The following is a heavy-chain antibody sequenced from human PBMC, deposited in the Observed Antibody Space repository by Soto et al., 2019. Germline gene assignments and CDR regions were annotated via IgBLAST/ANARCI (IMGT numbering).Heavy chain of an antibody. CDR2: VYYTGST. V-gene: IGHV4-59*01. D-gene: IGHD6-19*01. CDR1: VCSIIGSY. CDR3: ARSVAVTGEQIEY. Sequence: SSTXSLTCSFAVCSIIGSYLVLIRQSPGKGLEWLGYVYYTGSTNYSPSLRSRVSISVDTSKNEFSLRLSSVTAADTAVYFCARSVAVTGEQIEYWGQGPQVKVYS. J-gene: IGHJ4*02.